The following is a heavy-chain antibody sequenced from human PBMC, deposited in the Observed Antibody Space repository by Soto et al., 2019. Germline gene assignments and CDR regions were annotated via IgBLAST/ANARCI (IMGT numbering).Heavy chain of an antibody. V-gene: IGHV3-23*01. CDR2: ISGSGGST. J-gene: IGHJ5*02. Sequence: EVQLLESGGGLVQPGGSLRLSCAAYGFTFSSYAMSWVRQAPGKGLEWVSAISGSGGSTYYADSVKGRFTIARDNSKNTRYLQMDSLRAEDTAVYYCAKNSHFRRCNWFDPWCQGTLVTVSS. D-gene: IGHD3-3*02. CDR3: AKNSHFRRCNWFDP. CDR1: GFTFSSYA.